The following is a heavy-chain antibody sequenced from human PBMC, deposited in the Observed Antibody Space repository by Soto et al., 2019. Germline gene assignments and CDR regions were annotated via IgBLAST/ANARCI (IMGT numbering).Heavy chain of an antibody. CDR1: GGSIATNGYY. Sequence: SETLSLTCTVSGGSIATNGYYWSWIRQHPGKGLEWIGNIYYSGSTYYNPSLKSRVTISIDTSKNQFSLKLSSVTAADTAVYYCENLDFESSNWFDAWGQGTLVTVSS. CDR2: IYYSGST. CDR3: ENLDFESSNWFDA. D-gene: IGHD3-9*01. J-gene: IGHJ5*02. V-gene: IGHV4-31*03.